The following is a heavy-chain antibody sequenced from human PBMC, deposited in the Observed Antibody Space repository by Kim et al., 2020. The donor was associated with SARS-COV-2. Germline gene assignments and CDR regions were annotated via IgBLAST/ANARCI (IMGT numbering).Heavy chain of an antibody. Sequence: GGSLRLSCAVSGFSFSTNWMRWVRQAPGKGLVWVSHINPDGSFTNYADSVKGRFTISRDNAKNTVYLQMNSLSAEDTAVYYCASLTRAVADTDYWGQGTLVTVSS. CDR1: GFSFSTNW. CDR2: INPDGSFT. V-gene: IGHV3-74*01. J-gene: IGHJ4*02. D-gene: IGHD6-19*01. CDR3: ASLTRAVADTDY.